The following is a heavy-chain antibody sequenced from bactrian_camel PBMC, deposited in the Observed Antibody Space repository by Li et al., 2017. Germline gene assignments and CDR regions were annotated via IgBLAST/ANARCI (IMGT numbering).Heavy chain of an antibody. D-gene: IGHD2*01. J-gene: IGHJ7*01. V-gene: IGHV3S53*01. CDR2: ITDEGET. Sequence: HVQLVESGGGSVQAGGSLTLSCLISGHTYMGWFRQAPGKEREGVAAITDEGETMYAQSVKGRFTVSKDDAGNFYLQMNNLKPEDTGEYSCGLRCSNVVALAATWEGMYHWGKGTQVTVS. CDR1: GHTY.